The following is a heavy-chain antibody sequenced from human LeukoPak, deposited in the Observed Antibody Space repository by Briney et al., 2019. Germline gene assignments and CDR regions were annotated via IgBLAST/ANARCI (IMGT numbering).Heavy chain of an antibody. J-gene: IGHJ4*02. Sequence: SVKVSCKASGGTFSSYAISWVRQAPGQGLEWMGGIIPIFGTANYAQKFQGRVTITADKSTSTAYMELRSLRSDDTAVYYCAREYYGSGSYLQDYWGQGTLVTVSS. CDR2: IIPIFGTA. CDR1: GGTFSSYA. V-gene: IGHV1-69*06. CDR3: AREYYGSGSYLQDY. D-gene: IGHD3-10*01.